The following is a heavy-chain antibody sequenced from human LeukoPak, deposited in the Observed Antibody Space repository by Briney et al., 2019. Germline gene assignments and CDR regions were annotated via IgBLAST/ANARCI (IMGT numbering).Heavy chain of an antibody. V-gene: IGHV1-2*02. CDR1: GYTFTSYG. Sequence: AASVKVPCKASGYTFTSYGISWVRQAPGQGLEWMGWINPNSGGTNYAQKFQGRVTMTRDTSISTAYMELSRLRSDDTAVYYCARDRGYSSSTYYFDYWGQGTLVTVSS. CDR3: ARDRGYSSSTYYFDY. D-gene: IGHD6-13*01. J-gene: IGHJ4*02. CDR2: INPNSGGT.